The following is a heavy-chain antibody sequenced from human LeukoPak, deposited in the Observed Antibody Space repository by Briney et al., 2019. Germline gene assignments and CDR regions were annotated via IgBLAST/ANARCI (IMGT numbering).Heavy chain of an antibody. CDR2: IYYSGST. V-gene: IGHV4-39*07. D-gene: IGHD3-10*01. Sequence: SETLSLTCTVSGGSISSSSYYWGWIRQPPGKGLEWIGSIYYSGSTYYNPSLKSRVTISVDTSKNQFSLKLSSVTAADTAVYYCARRVRGGVYGWYFDYWGQGTLVTVSS. J-gene: IGHJ4*02. CDR3: ARRVRGGVYGWYFDY. CDR1: GGSISSSSYY.